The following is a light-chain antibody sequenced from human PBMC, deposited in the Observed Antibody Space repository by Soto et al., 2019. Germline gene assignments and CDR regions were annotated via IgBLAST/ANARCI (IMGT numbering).Light chain of an antibody. CDR1: HTISSSY. J-gene: IGKJ1*01. V-gene: IGKV3-20*01. Sequence: EIVLTQSPGTLSLSPGERATLSCRASHTISSSYLAWYQQKPGQAPRLLMYGISRRATGIPDRFRGSGSGTDVTLTLTRLEPEDFAVYYCQQYVTSSPRTFGQGTKVEIK. CDR2: GIS. CDR3: QQYVTSSPRT.